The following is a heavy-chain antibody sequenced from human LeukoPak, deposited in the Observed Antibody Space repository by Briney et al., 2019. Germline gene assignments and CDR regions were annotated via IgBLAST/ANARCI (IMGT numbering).Heavy chain of an antibody. CDR1: GGSISSYY. CDR3: AREPYCTNGVCSAY. D-gene: IGHD2-8*01. J-gene: IGHJ4*02. CDR2: IYTGGNT. V-gene: IGHV4-4*07. Sequence: SETLSLTCTVSGGSISSYYWSWIRQPAGKGLEWIGRIYTGGNTNYNPSLRSRVTMSVDTSKNQFSLKLSSVTAADTAVYYCAREPYCTNGVCSAYWGQGTLVTVSS.